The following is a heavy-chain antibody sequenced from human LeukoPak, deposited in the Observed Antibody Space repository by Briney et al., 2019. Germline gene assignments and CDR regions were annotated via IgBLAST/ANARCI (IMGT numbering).Heavy chain of an antibody. CDR3: ARGGITMVRGVRRPRAFDI. CDR1: GGSFSGYY. V-gene: IGHV4-34*01. J-gene: IGHJ3*02. D-gene: IGHD3-10*01. CDR2: INHSGST. Sequence: PSETLSLTCAVYGGSFSGYYWSWIRQPPGKGLEWIGEINHSGSTNYNPSLKSRVTISVDTSKNQFSLKLSSVTAADTAVYYCARGGITMVRGVRRPRAFDIWGQGTMVTVSS.